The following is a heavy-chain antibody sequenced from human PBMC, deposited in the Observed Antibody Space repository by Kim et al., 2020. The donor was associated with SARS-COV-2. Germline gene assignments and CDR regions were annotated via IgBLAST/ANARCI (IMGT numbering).Heavy chain of an antibody. CDR2: ISAYNGNT. CDR3: ARDYSRYTMVRGVIITCGY. J-gene: IGHJ4*02. CDR1: GYTFTSYG. Sequence: ASVKVSCKASGYTFTSYGISWVRQAPGQGLEWMGWISAYNGNTNYAQKLQGRVTMTTDTSTSTAYMELRSLRSDDTAVYYCARDYSRYTMVRGVIITCGYWGQGTLVTVSS. D-gene: IGHD3-10*01. V-gene: IGHV1-18*01.